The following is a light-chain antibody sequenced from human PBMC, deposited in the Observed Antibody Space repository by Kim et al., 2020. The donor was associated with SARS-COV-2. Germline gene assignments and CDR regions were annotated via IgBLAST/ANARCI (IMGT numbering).Light chain of an antibody. V-gene: IGKV1-5*03. CDR2: KAS. J-gene: IGKJ2*03. CDR1: QSISSW. CDR3: QQYNSYSYS. Sequence: SASVGDRGTIPCRASQSISSWLAWYQQKPGKAPKLLIYKASSLESGVPSRFSGSGSGTEFTLTISSLQPDDFATYYCQQYNSYSYSFGQGTKLEI.